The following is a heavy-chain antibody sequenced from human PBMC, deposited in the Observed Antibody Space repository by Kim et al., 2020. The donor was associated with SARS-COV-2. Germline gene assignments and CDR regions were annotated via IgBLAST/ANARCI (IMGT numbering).Heavy chain of an antibody. D-gene: IGHD2-8*01. J-gene: IGHJ4*02. Sequence: GGSLRLSCAASGFTFSSYWMHWVRQVPGKGLVWVSRVDINVRSTRYADSVKGRFTISRDDAKTTLYLQMNSLRADDTAVYYCARGSNAWNGVDYWGRGTL. CDR2: VDINVRST. CDR1: GFTFSSYW. CDR3: ARGSNAWNGVDY. V-gene: IGHV3-74*01.